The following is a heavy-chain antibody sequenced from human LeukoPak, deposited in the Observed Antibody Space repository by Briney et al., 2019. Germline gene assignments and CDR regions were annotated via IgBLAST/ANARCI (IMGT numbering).Heavy chain of an antibody. J-gene: IGHJ4*02. CDR1: GFIFSSYG. CDR3: ARDELAVAKKGFLDS. Sequence: GGSLRLSCAASGFIFSSYGMHWVRQAPGKGLEWVAVIWYDGSNKYYADSVKGRFTISRDNSKNTLYLQVNSLKAEDTAVYYCARDELAVAKKGFLDSWGQGTLVTVSS. D-gene: IGHD6-19*01. CDR2: IWYDGSNK. V-gene: IGHV3-33*01.